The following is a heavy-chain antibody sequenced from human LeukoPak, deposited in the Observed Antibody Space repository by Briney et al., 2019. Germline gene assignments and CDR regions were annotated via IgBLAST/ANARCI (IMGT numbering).Heavy chain of an antibody. CDR2: IKLDGSEK. V-gene: IGHV3-7*01. Sequence: SGGSLRLSCAASGFTFSSYWMSWVRQAPGKGLEWVANIKLDGSEKYYVDSVKGRFTISRDNAKNSLYLQMNSLRAEDTAVYYCARGTAAGTLSFDYWGQGTLVTVSS. J-gene: IGHJ4*02. D-gene: IGHD6-13*01. CDR3: ARGTAAGTLSFDY. CDR1: GFTFSSYW.